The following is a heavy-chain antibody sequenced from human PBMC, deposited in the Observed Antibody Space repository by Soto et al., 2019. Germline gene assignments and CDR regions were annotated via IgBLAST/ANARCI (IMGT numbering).Heavy chain of an antibody. CDR1: GFTFSSYS. CDR2: ISRSGTTI. Sequence: GGSLRLSCAPSGFTFSSYSMNWVRQAPGKGLEWVSYISRSGTTIYYADSVKGRFTISRDNANSSLFLQMNNLRAEDTALYFCARDISMVYWGQGTPVTVSS. V-gene: IGHV3-48*01. CDR3: ARDISMVY. D-gene: IGHD2-8*01. J-gene: IGHJ4*02.